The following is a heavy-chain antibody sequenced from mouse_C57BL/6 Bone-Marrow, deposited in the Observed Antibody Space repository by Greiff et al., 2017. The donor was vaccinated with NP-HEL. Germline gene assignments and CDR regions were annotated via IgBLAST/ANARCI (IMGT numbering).Heavy chain of an antibody. CDR3: ARCGYYGNLYAMDY. CDR2: IYPSDSET. V-gene: IGHV1-61*01. Sequence: QVQLQQPGAELVRPGSSVKLSCKASGYTFTSYWMDWVKQRPGQGLEWIGNIYPSDSETHYNQKFKDKATLTVDKSSSTAYMQLSSLTSEDSAVYYCARCGYYGNLYAMDYWGQGTSVTVSS. J-gene: IGHJ4*01. CDR1: GYTFTSYW. D-gene: IGHD2-1*01.